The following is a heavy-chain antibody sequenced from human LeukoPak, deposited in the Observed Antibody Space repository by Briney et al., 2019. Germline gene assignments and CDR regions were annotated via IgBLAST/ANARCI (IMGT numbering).Heavy chain of an antibody. CDR3: ARQLGAARPSNDYYYYMDV. J-gene: IGHJ6*03. V-gene: IGHV3-48*01. CDR1: GFIVSSNY. CDR2: ISSSSSTI. Sequence: GGSLRLSCAASGFIVSSNYMSWVRQAPGKGLEWVSYISSSSSTIYYADSVKGRFTISRDNAKNSLYLQMNSLRAEDTAVYYCARQLGAARPSNDYYYYMDVWGKGTTVTVSS. D-gene: IGHD6-6*01.